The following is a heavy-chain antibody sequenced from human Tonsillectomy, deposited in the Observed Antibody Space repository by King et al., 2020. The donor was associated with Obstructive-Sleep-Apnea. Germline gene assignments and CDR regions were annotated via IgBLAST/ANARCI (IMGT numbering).Heavy chain of an antibody. D-gene: IGHD1-1*01. CDR1: GASISSSHW. CDR2: VYHSGST. V-gene: IGHV4-4*02. J-gene: IGHJ4*02. CDR3: ARASSTLEYKNYLDY. Sequence: QLQESAPGLVKASGTLSLTCAVSGASISSSHWWNWVRQPPGKGLEWIGEVYHSGSTHYNSSLKSRVTILVDKSKNQFSLRLTSVTAADTAMYYCARASSTLEYKNYLDYWGRGTLVTVSS.